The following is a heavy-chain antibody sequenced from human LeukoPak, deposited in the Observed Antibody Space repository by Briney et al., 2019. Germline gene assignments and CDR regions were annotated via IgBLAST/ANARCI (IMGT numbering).Heavy chain of an antibody. V-gene: IGHV3-30*03. CDR1: GXTFSSYG. J-gene: IGHJ4*02. Sequence: GGSLRLSWAASGXTFSSYGMHWVRQAPGKGLEWVAVISYDGSNKYYADSVKGRFTISRDNSKNTLYLQMNSLRAEDTAVYYCASILRSSSGYYFDYWGQGTLVTVSS. CDR2: ISYDGSNK. D-gene: IGHD3-10*01. CDR3: ASILRSSSGYYFDY.